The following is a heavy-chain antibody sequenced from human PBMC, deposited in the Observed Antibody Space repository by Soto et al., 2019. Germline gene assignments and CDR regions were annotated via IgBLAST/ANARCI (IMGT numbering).Heavy chain of an antibody. CDR1: GGTFSSYA. CDR2: IIPIFGTA. CDR3: ARYLGDHWYGMDV. J-gene: IGHJ6*02. V-gene: IGHV1-69*13. Sequence: PLASVKVSCKASGGTFSSYAISWVRQAPGQGLEWMGGIIPIFGTANYAQKFQGRVTITADESTSTAYMELSSLRSEDTAVYYCARYLGDHWYGMDVWGQGTTVTVYS.